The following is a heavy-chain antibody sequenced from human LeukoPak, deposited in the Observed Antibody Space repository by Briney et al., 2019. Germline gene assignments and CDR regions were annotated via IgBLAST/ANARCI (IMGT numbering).Heavy chain of an antibody. CDR1: GGSISSGGHY. J-gene: IGHJ4*02. V-gene: IGHV4-31*03. Sequence: SQTLSLTCTVSGGSISSGGHYWSWIRQHPGKGLEWIGYIYYSGSTYYNPSLKSRITISVDTSKNQFSLKLSSVTAADTAVYYCARGPGVVKYYFDYWGQGTLVTVSS. CDR3: ARGPGVVKYYFDY. CDR2: IYYSGST. D-gene: IGHD3-22*01.